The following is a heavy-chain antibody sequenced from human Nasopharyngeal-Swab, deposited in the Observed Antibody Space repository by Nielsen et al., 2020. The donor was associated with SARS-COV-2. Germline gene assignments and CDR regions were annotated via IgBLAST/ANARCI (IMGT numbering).Heavy chain of an antibody. CDR3: ARGGYLFNWLDP. J-gene: IGHJ5*02. D-gene: IGHD3-16*02. Sequence: SETLSLTCVVSGGSFSGYYWAWIRQPPGKGLEWIGHISDRGSTNYNPALRSRVLISVDTSKNQFSLRLRSVTAADTAMYYCARGGYLFNWLDPWGQGTLVTVSS. CDR2: ISDRGST. CDR1: GGSFSGYY. V-gene: IGHV4-34*01.